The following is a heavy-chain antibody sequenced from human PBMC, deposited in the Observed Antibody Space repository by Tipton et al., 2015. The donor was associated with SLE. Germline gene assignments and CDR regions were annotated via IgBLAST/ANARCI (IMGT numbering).Heavy chain of an antibody. V-gene: IGHV3-48*03. Sequence: GSLRLSCAASGFTFSSYEMNWVRQAPGKGLEWVSYISSSGSTIYYADSVKGRFTISRDNAKNSLYLQMNSLRAEDTALYYCAKDQGWNAPDFDYWGQGTLVTVSS. CDR1: GFTFSSYE. D-gene: IGHD1-1*01. J-gene: IGHJ4*02. CDR2: ISSSGSTI. CDR3: AKDQGWNAPDFDY.